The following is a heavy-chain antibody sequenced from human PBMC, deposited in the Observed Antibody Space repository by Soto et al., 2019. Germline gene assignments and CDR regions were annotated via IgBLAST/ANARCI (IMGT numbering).Heavy chain of an antibody. D-gene: IGHD1-1*01. CDR3: AREHDAVDV. CDR1: GFPFTSYA. Sequence: QVQLVESGGGVVQPGRSLTLSCAASGFPFTSYAIHWVRQAPGKGLEWVAVISHDGGIKHYADSVKGRFTISRDNSKNTLYLQMNSLRDEDTAVYRCAREHDAVDVWGQGTTVTVAS. J-gene: IGHJ6*02. CDR2: ISHDGGIK. V-gene: IGHV3-30-3*01.